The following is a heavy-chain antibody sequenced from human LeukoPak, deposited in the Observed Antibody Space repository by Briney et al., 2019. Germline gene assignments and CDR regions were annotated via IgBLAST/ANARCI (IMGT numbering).Heavy chain of an antibody. D-gene: IGHD3-10*01. CDR2: S. CDR3: ARLGFYGSGTYVGEHYFDY. J-gene: IGHJ4*02. V-gene: IGHV4-39*01. Sequence: PSETLSPTCTVSGGSISSSRHYCGWVRQPPGKGLGWIGSSNYNPPLTSRVTRFDYTSKNQLPLNLTAVTAAHTPAHYRARLGFYGSGTYVGEHYFDYWGQRTLVTLSS. CDR1: GGSISSSRHY.